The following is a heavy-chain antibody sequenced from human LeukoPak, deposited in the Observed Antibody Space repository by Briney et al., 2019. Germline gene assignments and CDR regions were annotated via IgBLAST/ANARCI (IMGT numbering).Heavy chain of an antibody. CDR3: ARKAASNWYFDL. V-gene: IGHV4-4*07. J-gene: IGHJ2*01. Sequence: SETLSLTCAVSGVSISSYYWAWIRQPAGKGLEWIGLIYTSGTTNYNPSVKSRVTMSVDTSKNQFSLKLNSVTAADTAVYYCARKAASNWYFDLWGRGTLVTVSS. D-gene: IGHD6-13*01. CDR1: GVSISSYY. CDR2: IYTSGTT.